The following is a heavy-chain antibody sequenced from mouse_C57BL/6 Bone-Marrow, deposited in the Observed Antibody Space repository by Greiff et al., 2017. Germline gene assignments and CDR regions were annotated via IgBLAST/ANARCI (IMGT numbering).Heavy chain of an antibody. D-gene: IGHD1-1*01. Sequence: QVQLQQSGAELARPGASVKLSCKASGYTFTSYGISWVKQKTGQGLEWIGEIYPRSGNTYYNEKFKGKATLTADKSSSTAYMELRSLTSEDSAVYFCASRHYYGSRNFDYWGQGTTLTVSS. CDR1: GYTFTSYG. V-gene: IGHV1-81*01. J-gene: IGHJ2*01. CDR3: ASRHYYGSRNFDY. CDR2: IYPRSGNT.